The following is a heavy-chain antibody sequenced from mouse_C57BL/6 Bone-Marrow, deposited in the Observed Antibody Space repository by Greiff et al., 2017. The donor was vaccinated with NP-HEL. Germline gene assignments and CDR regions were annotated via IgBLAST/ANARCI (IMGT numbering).Heavy chain of an antibody. J-gene: IGHJ3*01. V-gene: IGHV5-6*01. CDR3: ARHRYGNYWFAY. Sequence: EVMLQESGGDLVKPGGSLKLSCAASGFTFSSYGMSWVRQTPDKRLEWVATISSGGSYTYYPDSVKGRFTISRDNAKNTLYLQMSSLKSEDTAMYYCARHRYGNYWFAYWGQGTLVTVSA. CDR1: GFTFSSYG. CDR2: ISSGGSYT. D-gene: IGHD2-10*02.